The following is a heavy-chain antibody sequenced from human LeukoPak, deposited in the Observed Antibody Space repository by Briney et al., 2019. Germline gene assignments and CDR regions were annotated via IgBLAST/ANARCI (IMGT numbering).Heavy chain of an antibody. D-gene: IGHD1-26*01. V-gene: IGHV3-7*01. CDR1: GFTFSSYW. J-gene: IGHJ4*02. CDR2: IKEDGSQA. Sequence: QSGGSLRLSCVGSGFTFSSYWMSWVRQAPGKGLEWVANIKEDGSQAYYVDSVKGRFTISRDNAKNSLYLQMNSLRVEDTAVYYCARQDPELAYWGQGTLVTVSS. CDR3: ARQDPELAY.